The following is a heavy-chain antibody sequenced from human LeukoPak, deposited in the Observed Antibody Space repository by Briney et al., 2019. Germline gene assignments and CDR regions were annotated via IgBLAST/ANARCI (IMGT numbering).Heavy chain of an antibody. CDR3: ARVDPSGKQGLRLYYYYYMDV. CDR1: GDSISSGSYY. D-gene: IGHD3-16*01. CDR2: IYYSGST. V-gene: IGHV4-61*10. J-gene: IGHJ6*03. Sequence: SETLSLTCTDPGDSISSGSYYRSWIRQPAGEGLEWIGFIYYSGSTNYNPSFKSRATLSVDTSKNQFFLKITAVTAADPAVYYCARVDPSGKQGLRLYYYYYMDVWGKGTTVTVS.